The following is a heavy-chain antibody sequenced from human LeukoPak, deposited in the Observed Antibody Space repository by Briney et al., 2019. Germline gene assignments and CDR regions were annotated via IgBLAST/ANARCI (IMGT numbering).Heavy chain of an antibody. D-gene: IGHD5-24*01. CDR2: ISGSGGST. Sequence: PGGSLRLTCAASGFTFSSYAMSWVRQAPGKGLEWVSAISGSGGSTYYADSVKGRFTISRDNSKNTLYLQMNSLRAEDTAVYYCAKDPLWEMATITGFDYWGRGTLVTVSS. J-gene: IGHJ4*02. CDR1: GFTFSSYA. CDR3: AKDPLWEMATITGFDY. V-gene: IGHV3-23*01.